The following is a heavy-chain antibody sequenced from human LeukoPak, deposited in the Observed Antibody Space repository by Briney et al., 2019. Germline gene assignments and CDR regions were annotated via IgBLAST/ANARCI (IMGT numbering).Heavy chain of an antibody. J-gene: IGHJ4*02. Sequence: ASVKVSCTASGYTFTSYGISWVRQAPGQGLEGMGWISAYNGNTNYAQKLQGRGTMTTDTSTSTAYMELRSLRSDDTAVYYCARGHSHTYYGSGSLCDYWGQGTLVTVSS. CDR3: ARGHSHTYYGSGSLCDY. D-gene: IGHD3-10*01. V-gene: IGHV1-18*01. CDR2: ISAYNGNT. CDR1: GYTFTSYG.